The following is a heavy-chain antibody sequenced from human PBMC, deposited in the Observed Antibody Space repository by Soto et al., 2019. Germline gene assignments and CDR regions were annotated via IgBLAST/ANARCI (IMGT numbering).Heavy chain of an antibody. CDR3: ASQLGYCSGGSCYGLDI. D-gene: IGHD2-15*01. V-gene: IGHV1-18*01. CDR2: ISAYIGNT. Sequence: ASVKVSCKASGYTFTSYGISWVRQAPGQGLEWMGWISAYIGNTNYAQKFQGRVTITADKSTSTAYMELSSLRSEDTAVYYCASQLGYCSGGSCYGLDIWGQGTMVTVSS. CDR1: GYTFTSYG. J-gene: IGHJ3*02.